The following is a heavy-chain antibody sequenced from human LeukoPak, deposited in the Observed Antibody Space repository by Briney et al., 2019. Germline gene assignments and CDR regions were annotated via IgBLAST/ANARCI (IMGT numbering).Heavy chain of an antibody. Sequence: GGSLRLSCAASGFIFSNYALAWVRQAPGKGLEWVSGISRIGGSTHYADSVKGRFTISRDNSKNTLYLQMNSLRAEDTAVYYCAKDRGKYYYDSSGYSPDYWGQGTLVTVSS. J-gene: IGHJ4*02. V-gene: IGHV3-23*01. CDR2: ISRIGGST. CDR1: GFIFSNYA. CDR3: AKDRGKYYYDSSGYSPDY. D-gene: IGHD3-22*01.